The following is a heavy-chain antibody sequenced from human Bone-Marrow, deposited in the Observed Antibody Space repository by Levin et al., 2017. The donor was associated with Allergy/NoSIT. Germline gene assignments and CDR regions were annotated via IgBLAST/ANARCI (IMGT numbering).Heavy chain of an antibody. D-gene: IGHD2-15*01. J-gene: IGHJ3*02. CDR3: ARDRGGGSTGIFDI. V-gene: IGHV4-31*03. CDR1: GGSISSDGDY. CDR2: IYHSGNT. Sequence: QVQLQESGPGLVKPSQTLSLTCSVSGGSISSDGDYWTWIRQHPGKGLEWIASIYHSGNTYFNPSLKSRLTVSMDTSKNQIDLKLTSVIAADTAIYYCARDRGGGSTGIFDIWGQGTMVAVSS.